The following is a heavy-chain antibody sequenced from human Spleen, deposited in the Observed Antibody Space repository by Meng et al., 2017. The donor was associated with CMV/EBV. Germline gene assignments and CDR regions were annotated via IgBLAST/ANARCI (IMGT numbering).Heavy chain of an antibody. CDR1: GFTFSNIA. D-gene: IGHD3-22*01. CDR3: AKDSFYDSSGYYLPFFGA. Sequence: GESLKISCTASGFTFSNIAMNWVRQAPGKGLEWVSVISSTGNNGYYADSVKGRFTISRDNSKNTLYLQMNSLRVEDTAVHFCAKDSFYDSSGYYLPFFGAWGQGTLVTVSS. CDR2: ISSTGNNG. J-gene: IGHJ5*02. V-gene: IGHV3-23*01.